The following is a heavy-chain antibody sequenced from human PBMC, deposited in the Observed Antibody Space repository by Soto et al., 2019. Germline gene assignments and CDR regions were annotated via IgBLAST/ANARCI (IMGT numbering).Heavy chain of an antibody. Sequence: ESGGGVVQPGRSLRLSCAASGFTFSSYGMHWVRQAPGKGLEWVAVIWYDGSNKYYADSVKGRFTISRDNSKNTLYLQMNSLRAEDTAVYYCARERYGSGGAFDIWGQGTMVTVSS. CDR2: IWYDGSNK. D-gene: IGHD3-10*01. CDR1: GFTFSSYG. V-gene: IGHV3-33*01. CDR3: ARERYGSGGAFDI. J-gene: IGHJ3*02.